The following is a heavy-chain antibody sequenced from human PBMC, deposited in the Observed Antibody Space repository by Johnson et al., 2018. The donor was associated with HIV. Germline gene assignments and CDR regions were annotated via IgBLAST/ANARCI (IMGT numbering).Heavy chain of an antibody. V-gene: IGHV3-11*04. Sequence: QVQLVESGGGLVKPGGSLRLSCAASGFTFSDYYMSWIRQAPGKGLEWVSYISSSGSTIYYADSVKGRFTISRDNSKNTLYLQMNSLRSEDTAVYYCARVATFGVVISDGFDIWGQGTMVTVSS. J-gene: IGHJ3*02. CDR3: ARVATFGVVISDGFDI. CDR2: ISSSGSTI. D-gene: IGHD3-3*01. CDR1: GFTFSDYY.